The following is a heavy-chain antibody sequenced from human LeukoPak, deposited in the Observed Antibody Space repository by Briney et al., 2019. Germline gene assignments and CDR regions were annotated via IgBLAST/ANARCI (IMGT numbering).Heavy chain of an antibody. V-gene: IGHV3-23*01. CDR1: GFTFSSYW. D-gene: IGHD3-22*01. Sequence: PGGSLRLSCAASGFTFSSYWMSWVRQAPGKGLEWVSAISGSGGSTYYADSVKGRFTISRDNSKNTLYLQMNSLRAEDTAVYYCAKGSSFYYDSSGYYYDLDYWGQGTLVTVSS. J-gene: IGHJ4*02. CDR2: ISGSGGST. CDR3: AKGSSFYYDSSGYYYDLDY.